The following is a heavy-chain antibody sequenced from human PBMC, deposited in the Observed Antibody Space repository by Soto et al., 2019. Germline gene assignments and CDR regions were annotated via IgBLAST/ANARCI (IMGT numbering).Heavy chain of an antibody. CDR1: GGSIRSGDYY. V-gene: IGHV4-30-4*01. J-gene: IGHJ4*02. CDR2: IYYSGST. CDR3: VRSGYCTNGVCYTPFDY. D-gene: IGHD2-8*01. Sequence: QVQLQESGPGLVKPSQTLSLTCTVSGGSIRSGDYYWSWIRQPPGKGLEWIGYIYYSGSTYYNPSLKSRVTISVDTSKNQFALKLSSVTAADTAVYYCVRSGYCTNGVCYTPFDYWGQGTLVTVSS.